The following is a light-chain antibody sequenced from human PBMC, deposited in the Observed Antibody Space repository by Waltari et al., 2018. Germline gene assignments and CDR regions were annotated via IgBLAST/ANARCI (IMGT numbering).Light chain of an antibody. CDR3: PAWDISTVV. V-gene: IGLV3-1*01. J-gene: IGLJ2*01. CDR2: QGT. Sequence: SFDLTQPPSVSVSPGPTATITCSGHKLRDENACWFHQRPGQSPVLVVYQGTKRPPGIAGRFSGTNSGTTAMLTVTGTQAMDEDDYYCPAWDISTVVFGGGTKLTVL. CDR1: KLRDEN.